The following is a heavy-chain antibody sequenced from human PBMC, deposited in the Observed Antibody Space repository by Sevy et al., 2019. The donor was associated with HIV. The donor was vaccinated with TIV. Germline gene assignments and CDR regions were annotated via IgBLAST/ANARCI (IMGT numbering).Heavy chain of an antibody. CDR2: ISSSSSYI. D-gene: IGHD2-2*01. CDR3: ARGVVVVPAAFHY. V-gene: IGHV3-21*01. CDR1: GFTFSSYS. J-gene: IGHJ4*02. Sequence: GGSLRLSCAASGFTFSSYSMNWVRQAPGKGLEWVSSISSSSSYIYYADSVKGRFTISRDNAKNSLYLQMNSLRAEDTAVYYCARGVVVVPAAFHYWGQGTLVTVSS.